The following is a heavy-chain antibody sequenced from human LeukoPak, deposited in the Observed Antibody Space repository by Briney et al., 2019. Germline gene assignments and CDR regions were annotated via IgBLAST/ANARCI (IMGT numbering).Heavy chain of an antibody. CDR2: IYYGGST. D-gene: IGHD3-16*02. CDR3: ATRLGEFSSRDAFNI. Sequence: SETLSLTCAVSGASISSASDYWGWIRQPPGKGLEWLGSIYYGGSTYDNPSLRSRVTISVDTSKNQFSLKLTSVTAADTAVYYCATRLGEFSSRDAFNIWGQGTMVTVS. J-gene: IGHJ3*02. CDR1: GASISSASDY. V-gene: IGHV4-39*01.